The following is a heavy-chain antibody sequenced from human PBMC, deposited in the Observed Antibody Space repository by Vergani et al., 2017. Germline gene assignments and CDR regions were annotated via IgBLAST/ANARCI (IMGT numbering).Heavy chain of an antibody. D-gene: IGHD1-26*01. Sequence: EVQLLESGGGLVQPGGSLRLSCAASGFTFSSYAMSWVRQAPGKGLEWVSAINGGGSNTYYADSVKGRFTISRDNSKNTLYLQMNSLRAEDTAVYYCAKDRGVGATTEYFQHWGQGTLVTVSS. J-gene: IGHJ1*01. V-gene: IGHV3-23*01. CDR2: INGGGSNT. CDR3: AKDRGVGATTEYFQH. CDR1: GFTFSSYA.